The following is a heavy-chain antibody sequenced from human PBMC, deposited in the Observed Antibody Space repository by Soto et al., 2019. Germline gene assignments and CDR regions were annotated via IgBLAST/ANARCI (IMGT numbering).Heavy chain of an antibody. CDR3: ARVIMGAMVHAFKI. CDR1: GFTFSSYA. Sequence: EVQLLESGGDLVQPWGSLRLSCAASGFTFSSYAVNWVRQAPGKGLEWVSAINGGSSTTYYADSVKGRFTISRDNSRNTLCLQMNSLRAEDTAIYYCARVIMGAMVHAFKIWGQGTMVAVSS. D-gene: IGHD1-26*01. V-gene: IGHV3-23*01. CDR2: INGGSSTT. J-gene: IGHJ3*02.